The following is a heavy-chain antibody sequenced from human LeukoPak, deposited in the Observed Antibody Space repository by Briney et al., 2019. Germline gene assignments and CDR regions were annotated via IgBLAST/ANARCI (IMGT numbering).Heavy chain of an antibody. CDR3: ARDQRSVLRWSPPG. CDR2: IKQDGSEK. CDR1: GFTFSSYW. J-gene: IGHJ4*02. Sequence: PGGSLRLSCAASGFTFSSYWMSWVRQAPGKGLEGVANIKQDGSEKYYVDSVKGRFTISRDNAKNSLYLQMNSLRAEDTAVYYCARDQRSVLRWSPPGWGQGTLVTVSS. V-gene: IGHV3-7*01. D-gene: IGHD4-23*01.